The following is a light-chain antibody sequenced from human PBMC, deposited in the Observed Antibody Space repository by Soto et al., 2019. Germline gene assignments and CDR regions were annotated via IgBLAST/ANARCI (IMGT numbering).Light chain of an antibody. CDR2: RSD. V-gene: IGLV1-47*01. Sequence: QSVLTQPPSASGTPGQRVTISCSGSSSNIGSNHVYWYQQFPGMAPKLLMYRSDQRPTGVPDRFSGSRSGTSASLAISGLRSDDEADYYCSARDDFLSGVVFVGGTKLTVL. CDR3: SARDDFLSGVV. J-gene: IGLJ2*01. CDR1: SSNIGSNH.